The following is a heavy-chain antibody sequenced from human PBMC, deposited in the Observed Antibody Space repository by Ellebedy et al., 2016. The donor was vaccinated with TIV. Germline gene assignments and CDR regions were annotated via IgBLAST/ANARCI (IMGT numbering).Heavy chain of an antibody. D-gene: IGHD3-22*01. CDR3: ARASYDSSGYYYDH. Sequence: GESLKISXAASGFTFSSYAMSWVRQAPGKGLEWVSAISGSGGSTYYADSVKGRFTISRDNSKNTLYLQMNSLRAEDTAVYYCARASYDSSGYYYDHWGQGTLVTVSS. J-gene: IGHJ5*02. V-gene: IGHV3-23*01. CDR2: ISGSGGST. CDR1: GFTFSSYA.